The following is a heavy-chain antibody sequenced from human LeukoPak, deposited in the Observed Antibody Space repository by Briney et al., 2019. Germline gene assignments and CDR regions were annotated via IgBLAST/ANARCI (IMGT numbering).Heavy chain of an antibody. CDR3: ARGGNRNYYDSSGYYYSPLFDY. CDR1: GGSFSGYC. CDR2: INHSGST. V-gene: IGHV4-34*01. Sequence: SETLSLTCAVYGGSFSGYCWSWIRQPPGKGLEWIGEINHSGSTNYNPSLKSRVTISVDTSKNQFSLKLSSVTAADTAVYYCARGGNRNYYDSSGYYYSPLFDYWGQGTLVTVSS. J-gene: IGHJ4*02. D-gene: IGHD3-22*01.